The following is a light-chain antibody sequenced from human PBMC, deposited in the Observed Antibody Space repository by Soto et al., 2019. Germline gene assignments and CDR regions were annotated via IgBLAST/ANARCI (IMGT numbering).Light chain of an antibody. Sequence: EFVLTQSPGTLSLSPGERATLSCRASQTVRNNYLAWYQQKPGQAPRLLIYDASSRATGIPDRFSGGGSGTDFTLTISSLETEDSAVYYCQQRSTWPRTFGGGTKVDIK. J-gene: IGKJ4*01. CDR1: QTVRNNY. V-gene: IGKV3D-20*02. CDR3: QQRSTWPRT. CDR2: DAS.